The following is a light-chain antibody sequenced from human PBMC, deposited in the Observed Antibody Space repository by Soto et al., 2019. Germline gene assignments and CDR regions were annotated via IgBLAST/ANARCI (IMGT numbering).Light chain of an antibody. CDR2: GAS. CDR3: QQYNNWPRT. CDR1: QGISSN. Sequence: EIVMTQSPATLSVSPGERATLSFRASQGISSNLAWYQQKPGQAPRLLIYGASTRATGIPARFSGSGSGTEFTLTISSLQSEDFAVYYCQQYNNWPRTFGQGTKVDIK. V-gene: IGKV3-15*01. J-gene: IGKJ1*01.